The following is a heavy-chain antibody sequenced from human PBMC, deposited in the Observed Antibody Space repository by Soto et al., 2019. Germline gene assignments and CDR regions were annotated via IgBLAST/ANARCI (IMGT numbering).Heavy chain of an antibody. J-gene: IGHJ6*02. D-gene: IGHD6-19*01. CDR3: ASDRSSGWDQGYGMDV. CDR1: DGSMSTYY. CDR2: IYYSGST. Sequence: KPSETLSLTCTISDGSMSTYYWNWIRQPPGKGLEWIGYIYYSGSTSYNPSLKSRVTISVDASKNQFSLKLRSVTAADTAVYYCASDRSSGWDQGYGMDVWGQGTTVTVSS. V-gene: IGHV4-59*01.